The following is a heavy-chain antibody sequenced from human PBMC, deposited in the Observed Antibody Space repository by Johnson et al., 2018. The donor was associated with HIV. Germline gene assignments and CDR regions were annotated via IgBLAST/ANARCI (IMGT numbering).Heavy chain of an antibody. D-gene: IGHD4-23*01. J-gene: IGHJ3*02. Sequence: QLVESVGGVVQPGRSLRLSCAASGFTFSSYAMHWVRQTPGKGLEWVAIISYDGSNKYYADSVKGRFTISRDNSKNTLYLQMNSLRAEDTAVYYCARGDYGGNLDPFDIWGQGTMVTVSS. CDR3: ARGDYGGNLDPFDI. CDR1: GFTFSSYA. CDR2: ISYDGSNK. V-gene: IGHV3-30*03.